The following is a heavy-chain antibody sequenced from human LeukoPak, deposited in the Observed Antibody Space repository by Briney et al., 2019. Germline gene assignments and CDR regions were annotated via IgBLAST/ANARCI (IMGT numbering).Heavy chain of an antibody. D-gene: IGHD3-16*01. J-gene: IGHJ3*02. CDR1: GGSISSGDYY. V-gene: IGHV4-30-4*08. CDR3: ARDPLGAQMGVAFDI. CDR2: IYYSGST. Sequence: SETLSLTCTVSGGSISSGDYYWSWIRQPPGKGLEWIGYIYYSGSTYYNPSLKSRVTISVDTSKNQFSLKLSSVTAADTAVYYCARDPLGAQMGVAFDISGQGTMVTVSS.